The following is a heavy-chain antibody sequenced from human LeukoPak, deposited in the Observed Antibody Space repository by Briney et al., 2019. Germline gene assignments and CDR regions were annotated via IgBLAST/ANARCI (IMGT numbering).Heavy chain of an antibody. Sequence: GGSLRLSCAASGFTFSSYGMSWVRQAPGKGLEWVSAISGSGGSTYYADSVKGRFTISRDNSKNTLYLQMNSLRAEDTAVYYCAKGTAMVPTYYYYYMDVWGKGTTVTVSS. CDR1: GFTFSSYG. D-gene: IGHD5-18*01. V-gene: IGHV3-23*01. CDR3: AKGTAMVPTYYYYYMDV. J-gene: IGHJ6*03. CDR2: ISGSGGST.